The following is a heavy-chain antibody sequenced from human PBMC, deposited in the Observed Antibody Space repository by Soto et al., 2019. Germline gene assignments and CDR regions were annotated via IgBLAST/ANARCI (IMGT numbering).Heavy chain of an antibody. Sequence: SASLYLKGSVSGGCISMYYWRWIRQNPGKGLEWIGYIYYSGSTNYNPSLKSRVTISVDTSKNQFSLKLSPVTAADTAVYYCAREAWAVAGTYAFDSWGQGTTVTVSS. V-gene: IGHV4-59*01. J-gene: IGHJ3*02. CDR2: IYYSGST. D-gene: IGHD6-19*01. CDR1: GGCISMYY. CDR3: AREAWAVAGTYAFDS.